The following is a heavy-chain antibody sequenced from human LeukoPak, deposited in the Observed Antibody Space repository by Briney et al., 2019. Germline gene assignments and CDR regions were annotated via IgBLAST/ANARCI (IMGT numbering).Heavy chain of an antibody. CDR2: IYYSGST. J-gene: IGHJ4*02. CDR3: ARSRLTGYFSSIIGPDGSFDY. D-gene: IGHD3-9*01. V-gene: IGHV4-30-4*07. Sequence: SETLSLTCAVSGGSISSGGYSWSWIRQPPGKGLEWIGYIYYSGSTYYNPSLKSRVTISVDTSKNQFSLKLSSVTAADTAVYYCARSRLTGYFSSIIGPDGSFDYWGQGTPVTVSS. CDR1: GGSISSGGYS.